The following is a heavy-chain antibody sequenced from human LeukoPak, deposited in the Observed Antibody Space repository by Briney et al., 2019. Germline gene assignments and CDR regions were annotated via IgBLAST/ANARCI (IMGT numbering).Heavy chain of an antibody. CDR1: GYTFTSYD. V-gene: IGHV1-8*01. CDR3: ARGRGSVRVFWGFDP. Sequence: ASVKVSCKASGYTFTSYDINWVRQATGQGLEWMGWMNPNSGNTGYAQKFQGRVTMTRNTSISTAYMELSSLRSEDTAVYYCARGRGSVRVFWGFDPWGQGTLVTVSS. D-gene: IGHD3-10*01. J-gene: IGHJ5*02. CDR2: MNPNSGNT.